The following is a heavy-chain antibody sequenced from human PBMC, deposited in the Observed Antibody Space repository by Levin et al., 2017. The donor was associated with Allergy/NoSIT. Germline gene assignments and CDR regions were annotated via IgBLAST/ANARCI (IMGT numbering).Heavy chain of an antibody. CDR2: IYPGDSDT. D-gene: IGHD2-2*01. J-gene: IGHJ4*02. CDR3: ARAVDCSSTSCLFDY. CDR1: GYSFTSYW. V-gene: IGHV5-51*01. Sequence: GGSLRLSCKGSGYSFTSYWIGWVRQMPGKGLEWMGIIYPGDSDTRYSPSFQGQVTISADKSISTAYLQWSSLKASDTAMYYCARAVDCSSTSCLFDYWGQGTLVTVSS.